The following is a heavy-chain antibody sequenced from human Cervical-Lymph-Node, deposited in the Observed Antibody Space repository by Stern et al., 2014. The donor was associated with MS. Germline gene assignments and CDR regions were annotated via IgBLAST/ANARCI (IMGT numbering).Heavy chain of an antibody. CDR1: GFSLSTAGVG. CDR3: ARLTTVTGDTEYFDY. Sequence: QVTLRESGPTLVKPTQTLTLTCTFSGFSLSTAGVGVGRIRQPPGKALVWVALIYWNDDKRYSPSLKTRLTSTKDTSENQVVLTMTNMDPVDTATYYGARLTTVTGDTEYFDYWGQGTLVTVSS. V-gene: IGHV2-5*01. D-gene: IGHD6-19*01. J-gene: IGHJ1*01. CDR2: IYWNDDK.